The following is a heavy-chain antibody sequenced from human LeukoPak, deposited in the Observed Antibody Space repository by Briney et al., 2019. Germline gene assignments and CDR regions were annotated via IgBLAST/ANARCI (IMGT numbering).Heavy chain of an antibody. CDR3: ATFLTGYFDY. V-gene: IGHV4-59*08. CDR1: GASLGDYS. Sequence: SETLSLTCSVSGASLGDYSWSWFRQPPGKRLEWIGKIFYRGSTNYNPSFKSRVSFSMDMSKSQFSLKMTPMTSADTAVYYCATFLTGYFDYWGQGELVIVSS. D-gene: IGHD2/OR15-2a*01. CDR2: IFYRGST. J-gene: IGHJ4*02.